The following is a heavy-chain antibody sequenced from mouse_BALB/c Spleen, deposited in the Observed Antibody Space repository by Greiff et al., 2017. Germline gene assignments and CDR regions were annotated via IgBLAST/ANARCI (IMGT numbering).Heavy chain of an antibody. CDR3: ASSYGYDEDY. CDR1: GFNIKDTY. D-gene: IGHD2-2*01. Sequence: VQLKESGAELVKPGASVKLSCTASGFNIKDTYMHWVKQRPEQGLEWIGRIDPANGNTKYDPKFQGKATITADTSSNTAYLQLSSLTSEDTAVYYCASSYGYDEDYWGQGTTLTVSS. V-gene: IGHV14-3*02. CDR2: IDPANGNT. J-gene: IGHJ2*01.